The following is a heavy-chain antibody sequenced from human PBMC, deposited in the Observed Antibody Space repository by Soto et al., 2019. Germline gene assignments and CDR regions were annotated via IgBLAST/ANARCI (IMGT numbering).Heavy chain of an antibody. CDR2: ISHDGSNK. CDR1: GFTFSTYG. V-gene: IGHV3-30*18. D-gene: IGHD5-18*01. CDR3: AKDKTTTWIHVEH. J-gene: IGHJ4*02. Sequence: QVQLVESGGGVVQPGRSLRLSCVASGFTFSTYGMHWVRQAPGKGLEWLAVISHDGSNKFYADSVKGRFTISRDNAKNTLYLQMNSLRVEDTALYYCAKDKTTTWIHVEHWGQGTLVTVSS.